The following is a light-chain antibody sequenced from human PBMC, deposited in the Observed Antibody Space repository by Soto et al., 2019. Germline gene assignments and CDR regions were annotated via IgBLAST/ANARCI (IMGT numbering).Light chain of an antibody. J-gene: IGLJ1*01. CDR2: SNN. CDR1: SSNIGSST. Sequence: QSVLTQPPSASGTPGQTVTISCSGSSSNIGSSTVNWYQQLPVTAPKLFIYSNNQRPSGVPDRFSGSKSGTSASLAISGLQSEDEADYYCAEWDHSLNGLYVFGTGTKLTVL. CDR3: AEWDHSLNGLYV. V-gene: IGLV1-44*01.